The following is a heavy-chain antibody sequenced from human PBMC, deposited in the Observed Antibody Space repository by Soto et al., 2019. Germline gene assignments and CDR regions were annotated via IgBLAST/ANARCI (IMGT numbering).Heavy chain of an antibody. CDR3: ALRSMAVVPEY. CDR2: LYYGRSA. V-gene: IGHV4-59*01. CDR1: GDSISSYY. J-gene: IGHJ4*02. Sequence: QVQLQESGPGLVKPSETLSLTCAVSGDSISSYYCMWIRQPPGKGLESIGYLYYGRSATYNPSLRGRVTLSVDTSTNQCSLTLSSMTAADTAVYYCALRSMAVVPEYWGQGTLVTVSS. D-gene: IGHD3-22*01.